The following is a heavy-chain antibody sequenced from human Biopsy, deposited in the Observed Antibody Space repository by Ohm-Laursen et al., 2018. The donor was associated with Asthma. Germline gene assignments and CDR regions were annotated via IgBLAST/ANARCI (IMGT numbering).Heavy chain of an antibody. V-gene: IGHV3-30*03. CDR2: VSSDGHNK. CDR1: GFTFSSFG. D-gene: IGHD3-22*01. J-gene: IGHJ3*02. CDR3: ARQSGQEYGDSIPFDT. Sequence: SMRLSCTASGFTFSSFGMHWVRQGPGKGLEWVALVSSDGHNKYYEDSVKGRFTISRDNSRNRLYLQINSLTVEDSAVYFCARQSGQEYGDSIPFDTWGQGTKVAVSS.